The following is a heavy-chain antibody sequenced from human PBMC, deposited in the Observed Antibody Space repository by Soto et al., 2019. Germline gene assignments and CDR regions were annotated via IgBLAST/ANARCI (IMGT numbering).Heavy chain of an antibody. V-gene: IGHV4-38-2*02. J-gene: IGHJ6*02. CDR3: ARDGITMVRGGNGMDV. Sequence: SSETLSLTCAVSGYSISSGYYWGWIRQLPGKGLEWIGGIYHSGSTYYNPSLKSRVTISVDTSKNQFSLKLSSVTAADTAVYYCARDGITMVRGGNGMDVWGQGTTVTVSS. CDR1: GYSISSGYY. D-gene: IGHD3-10*01. CDR2: IYHSGST.